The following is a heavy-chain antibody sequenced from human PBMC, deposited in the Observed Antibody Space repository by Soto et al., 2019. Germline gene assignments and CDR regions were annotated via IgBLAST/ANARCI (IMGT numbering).Heavy chain of an antibody. Sequence: QVQLVQSGAEVKKPGASVKVSCKASGYTFTSYGISWVRQAPGQGLEWMGWISAYNGNTNYAQKLQGRVTMTTDTTTIXAYMELRSLRSDDTAVYYCARNWNDEYIVYYGMDVWGQGTTVTVSS. CDR2: ISAYNGNT. V-gene: IGHV1-18*01. J-gene: IGHJ6*02. D-gene: IGHD1-1*01. CDR1: GYTFTSYG. CDR3: ARNWNDEYIVYYGMDV.